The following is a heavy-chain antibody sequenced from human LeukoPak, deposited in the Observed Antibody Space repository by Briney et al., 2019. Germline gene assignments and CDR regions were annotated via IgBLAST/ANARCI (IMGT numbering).Heavy chain of an antibody. V-gene: IGHV3-74*01. CDR2: INSDGSST. CDR3: AKGRYGDYFDY. Sequence: PGGSLRLSCAASGFTFSSYWMHWVRQAPGKGLVWVSRINSDGSSTSYADSVKGRFTISRDNAKNTLYLQMNSLRAEDTAVYYCAKGRYGDYFDYWGQGTLVTVSS. CDR1: GFTFSSYW. J-gene: IGHJ4*02. D-gene: IGHD4-17*01.